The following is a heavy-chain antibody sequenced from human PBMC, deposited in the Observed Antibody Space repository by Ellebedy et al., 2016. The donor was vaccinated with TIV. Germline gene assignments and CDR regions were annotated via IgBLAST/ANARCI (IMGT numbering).Heavy chain of an antibody. V-gene: IGHV3-74*03. CDR1: GFTFSSYW. D-gene: IGHD1-26*01. J-gene: IGHJ4*02. Sequence: GGSLRLXXAASGFTFSSYWMHWVRQAPGKGLVWVSRISSEGSTTTYADSARGQFTISRDNAKNTLYLQMNSLRAEDTAVYYCARDPGELLPGLADYWGQGTLVTVSS. CDR2: ISSEGSTT. CDR3: ARDPGELLPGLADY.